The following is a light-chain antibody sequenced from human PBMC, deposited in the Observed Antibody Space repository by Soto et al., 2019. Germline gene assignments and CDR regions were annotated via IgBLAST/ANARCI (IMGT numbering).Light chain of an antibody. CDR2: GAS. CDR3: QQYSSSPRT. CDR1: QSVSTN. V-gene: IGKV3D-15*01. J-gene: IGKJ1*01. Sequence: EIVLTQSPATLSVSPGKRPTLSSRDSQSVSTNLAWYQQKPGQAPRLLIHGASTRATGILARFSCSGAGTECTRTITSLQSEDVAVDFCQQYSSSPRTFGQGTKVDIK.